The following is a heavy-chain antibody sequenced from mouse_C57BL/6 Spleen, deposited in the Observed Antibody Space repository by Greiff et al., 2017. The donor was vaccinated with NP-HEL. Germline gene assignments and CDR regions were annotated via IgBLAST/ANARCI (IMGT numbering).Heavy chain of an antibody. CDR3: TRGAYYSNHGGFAD. D-gene: IGHD2-5*01. CDR1: GYTFTDYE. Sequence: QVQLQQSGAELVRPGASVTLSCKASGYTFTDYEMHWVKQTPVHGLEWIGAIDPETGGTAYYQKFKGKAILTADKATSTAYMEHRSLTSEDSAVYCCTRGAYYSNHGGFADWGKGTLVTVSA. CDR2: IDPETGGT. J-gene: IGHJ3*01. V-gene: IGHV1-15*01.